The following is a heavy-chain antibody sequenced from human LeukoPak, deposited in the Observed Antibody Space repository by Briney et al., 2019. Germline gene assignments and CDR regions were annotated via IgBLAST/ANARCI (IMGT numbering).Heavy chain of an antibody. CDR2: MSWNSGSI. CDR3: AKDKRAQPYYFDY. CDR1: GFTFDDYA. J-gene: IGHJ4*02. Sequence: GGSLRLSCAASGFTFDDYAMHWVRQAPGKGLEWVSGMSWNSGSIGYADSVKGRFTISRDNAKNSLYLQMNSLRAEDTALYYCAKDKRAQPYYFDYWGQETLVTVSS. V-gene: IGHV3-9*01. D-gene: IGHD1-1*01.